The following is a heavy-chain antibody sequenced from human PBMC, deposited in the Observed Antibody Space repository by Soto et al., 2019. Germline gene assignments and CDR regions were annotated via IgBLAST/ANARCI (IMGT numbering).Heavy chain of an antibody. CDR1: GYTFTSYA. D-gene: IGHD2-15*01. CDR3: ARDEDIVVVVADSAPDAFDI. Sequence: ASVKVSCKASGYTFTSYAMHWVRQAPGQRLEWMGWINAGNGNTNYAQKLQGRVTMTTDTSTSTAYMELRSLRSDDTAVYYCARDEDIVVVVADSAPDAFDIWGQGTMVTVSS. V-gene: IGHV1-3*01. CDR2: INAGNGNT. J-gene: IGHJ3*02.